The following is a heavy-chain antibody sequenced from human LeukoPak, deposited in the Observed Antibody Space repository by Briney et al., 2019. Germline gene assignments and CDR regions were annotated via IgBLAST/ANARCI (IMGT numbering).Heavy chain of an antibody. CDR2: IWYDGTNK. CDR3: ARDKNDAFDI. Sequence: PGGSLRLSCAASGFGFSSHGIHWVRQAPGKGLEWVAVIWYDGTNKYYADSVKGRLTISRDNSKKTVYLQMNSLRAEDTAVYYCARDKNDAFDIWGQGTMVTVSS. J-gene: IGHJ3*02. V-gene: IGHV3-33*01. CDR1: GFGFSSHG.